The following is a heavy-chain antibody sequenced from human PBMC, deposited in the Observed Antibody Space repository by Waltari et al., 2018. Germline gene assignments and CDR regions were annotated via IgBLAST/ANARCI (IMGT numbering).Heavy chain of an antibody. CDR1: GYTFTSYY. Sequence: VQLLESGGGLVQPGGSLRLSCAASGYTFTSYYMHWVRQAPGHGLEGMGIIKPSGGSTSYEQKFQGRVTMTRDTYTSTVYMELSSLRSEDTAVYYCARDKLAVAQSNDAFDIWGQGTMVTVSS. J-gene: IGHJ3*02. CDR3: ARDKLAVAQSNDAFDI. D-gene: IGHD6-19*01. V-gene: IGHV1-46*01. CDR2: IKPSGGST.